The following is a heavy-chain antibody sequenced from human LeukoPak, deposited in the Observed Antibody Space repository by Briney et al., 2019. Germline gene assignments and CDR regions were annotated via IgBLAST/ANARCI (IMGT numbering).Heavy chain of an antibody. D-gene: IGHD4-17*01. CDR1: GLTFSIYA. CDR3: AKVTPYYGDYG. V-gene: IGHV3-23*01. Sequence: GGSLTLSCPLSGLTFSIYAMSWVRQAPGEGREWVASIISSGGSTYYADSVKGRFTISRDNSKNTLYLQMNSLRAEDTAVYYCAKVTPYYGDYGWGQGTLVTVSS. J-gene: IGHJ4*02. CDR2: IISSGGST.